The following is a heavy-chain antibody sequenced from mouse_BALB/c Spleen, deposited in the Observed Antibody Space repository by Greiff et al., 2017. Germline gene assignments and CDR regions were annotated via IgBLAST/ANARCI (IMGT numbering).Heavy chain of an antibody. CDR2: IRLKSNNYAT. CDR3: TRDHVFAY. J-gene: IGHJ3*01. CDR1: GFTFSNYW. Sequence: EVMLVESGGGLVQPGGSMKLSCVASGFTFSNYWMNWVRQSPEKGLEWVAEIRLKSNNYATHYAESVKGRFTISRDDSKSSVYLQMNNLRAEDTGIYYCTRDHVFAYWGQGTLVTVSA. V-gene: IGHV6-6*02.